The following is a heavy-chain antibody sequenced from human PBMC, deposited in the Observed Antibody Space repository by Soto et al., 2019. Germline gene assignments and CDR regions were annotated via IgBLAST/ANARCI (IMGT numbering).Heavy chain of an antibody. Sequence: GGSLRLSCAASGFTFSSYAMSWVRQAPGKGLEWVSGISGGGDSTYYADSVKGRFTISRDNSKNTLYLQMNSLRAEDTAVYYCAKGVPGIAVAGTGYFQHWGQGTLVTVSS. V-gene: IGHV3-23*01. CDR2: ISGGGDST. J-gene: IGHJ1*01. CDR3: AKGVPGIAVAGTGYFQH. CDR1: GFTFSSYA. D-gene: IGHD6-19*01.